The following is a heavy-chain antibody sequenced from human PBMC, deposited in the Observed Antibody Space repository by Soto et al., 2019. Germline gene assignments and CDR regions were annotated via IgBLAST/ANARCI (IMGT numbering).Heavy chain of an antibody. CDR2: ISWNSGSI. CDR1: GFTFDDYA. Sequence: EVQLVESGGGLVQPGRSLRLSCAASGFTFDDYAMHWVRQAPGKGLEWVSGISWNSGSIGYADSVKGRFTISRDNAKNSLYLQMNSLRAEDTALYYCAKDRRPGYCSGWGNCGQGTLVTVSS. D-gene: IGHD6-19*01. J-gene: IGHJ4*02. V-gene: IGHV3-9*01. CDR3: AKDRRPGYCSGWGN.